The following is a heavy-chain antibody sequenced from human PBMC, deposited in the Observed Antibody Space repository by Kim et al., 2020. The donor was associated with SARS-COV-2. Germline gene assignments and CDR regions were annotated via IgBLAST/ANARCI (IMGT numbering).Heavy chain of an antibody. CDR3: ARSPLMITFGGVIVPPDWYFDL. Sequence: GGSLRLSCAASGYTFSSYDMHWVRQATGKGLEWVSAIGTAGDTYYPGSVKGRFTISRENAKNSLYLQMNSLRAGDTAVYYCARSPLMITFGGVIVPPDWYFDLWGRGTLVTVSS. J-gene: IGHJ2*01. V-gene: IGHV3-13*04. CDR1: GYTFSSYD. CDR2: IGTAGDT. D-gene: IGHD3-16*02.